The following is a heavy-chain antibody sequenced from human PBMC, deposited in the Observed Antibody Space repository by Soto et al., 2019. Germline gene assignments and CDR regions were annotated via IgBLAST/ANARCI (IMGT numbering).Heavy chain of an antibody. CDR2: INHSGST. J-gene: IGHJ4*02. V-gene: IGHV4-34*01. CDR1: GGSFSGYY. Sequence: QVQLQQWGAGLLKPSETLSLTCAVYGGSFSGYYWSWIRQPPGKGLAWIGEINHSGSTNYTPSLKSRVTISVDTAKNQFSLKLSSVTAADTAVYYCARSTTVITLDYWGQGTLVTVSS. CDR3: ARSTTVITLDY. D-gene: IGHD4-17*01.